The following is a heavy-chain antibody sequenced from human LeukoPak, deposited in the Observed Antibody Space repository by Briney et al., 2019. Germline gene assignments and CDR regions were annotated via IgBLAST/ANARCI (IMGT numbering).Heavy chain of an antibody. D-gene: IGHD1-26*01. V-gene: IGHV4-59*12. CDR2: MYYRGST. CDR1: GDSITTYY. Sequence: SETLSLTCSVYGDSITTYYWSWIRQPPGKGLEWIGSMYYRGSTYHNPSLKSRVTISVDTSKNQFSLKLSSVTAADTAVYYCATTTIRLGYWGQGTLVTVSS. J-gene: IGHJ4*02. CDR3: ATTTIRLGY.